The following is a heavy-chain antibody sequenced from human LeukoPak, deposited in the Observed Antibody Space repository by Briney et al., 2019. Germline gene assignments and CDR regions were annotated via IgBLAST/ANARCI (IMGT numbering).Heavy chain of an antibody. Sequence: GESLKISCRFSGFDFTRDWIGWVRLMPGKGLEWMGIIFPDDSDTRYSPSFQGQVTLSADKSISTAYLQWSSLKASDTAIYYCARRDTTTVTAFDYWGQGTPVTVSS. J-gene: IGHJ4*02. D-gene: IGHD4-17*01. CDR2: IFPDDSDT. CDR3: ARRDTTTVTAFDY. CDR1: GFDFTRDW. V-gene: IGHV5-51*01.